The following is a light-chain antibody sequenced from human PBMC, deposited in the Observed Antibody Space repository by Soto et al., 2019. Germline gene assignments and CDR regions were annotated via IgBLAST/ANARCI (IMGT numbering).Light chain of an antibody. J-gene: IGLJ1*01. CDR1: SSDVGGYNY. CDR3: CSYAGTYPLV. V-gene: IGLV2-11*01. Sequence: QSALTQPRSVSGSPGQSVTISCTGTSSDVGGYNYVSWYQQHPGKAPKLMIFDVNKRPSGVPDRISGSKFGNTASLTISGLQTEDDADYYCCSYAGTYPLVFGSGTKVTVL. CDR2: DVN.